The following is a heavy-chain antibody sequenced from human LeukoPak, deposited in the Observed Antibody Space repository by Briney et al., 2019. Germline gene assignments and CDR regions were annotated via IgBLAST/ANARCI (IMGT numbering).Heavy chain of an antibody. CDR1: GGSISSGGYY. V-gene: IGHV4-31*03. Sequence: SETLSLTCTVSGGSISSGGYYWSWIRQHSGKGLEWIGYIYYSGSTYYNPSLKSRVTISVDTSKNQFSLKLSSVTAADTAVYYCARGDPHYDILTGIEMGSAFDIWGQGTMVTVSS. D-gene: IGHD3-9*01. CDR3: ARGDPHYDILTGIEMGSAFDI. J-gene: IGHJ3*02. CDR2: IYYSGST.